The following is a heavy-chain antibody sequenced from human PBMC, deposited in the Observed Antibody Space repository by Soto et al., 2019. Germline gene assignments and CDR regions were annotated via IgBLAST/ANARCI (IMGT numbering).Heavy chain of an antibody. CDR3: AKDLLWYGMDV. D-gene: IGHD1-20*01. CDR1: GFTFSDYF. Sequence: EVQLLESGGGLVQPGESLRLSCAASGFTFSDYFMNWVRQAPGKGLEWVSGINKDGGTTQNADFVRGRFTISRDNSRNTLYLLMNSVRAEDTALYYCAKDLLWYGMDVWGQGTTVTVS. V-gene: IGHV3-23*01. J-gene: IGHJ6*02. CDR2: INKDGGTT.